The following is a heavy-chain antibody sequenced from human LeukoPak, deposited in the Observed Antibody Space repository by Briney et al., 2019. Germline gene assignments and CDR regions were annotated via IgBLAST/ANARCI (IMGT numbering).Heavy chain of an antibody. CDR1: ADTFSRYA. Sequence: GSSVKVSCKASADTFSRYAISWVRQAPGQGLEWMGRIIPKFGTAKYAQRSRGRVTITADKSTTTAYMELSSLRSEDTAVYYCARAIYYDVMTGYYDYYSYYMDVWGDGTTVTVSS. J-gene: IGHJ6*03. V-gene: IGHV1-69*06. CDR2: IIPKFGTA. D-gene: IGHD3-9*01. CDR3: ARAIYYDVMTGYYDYYSYYMDV.